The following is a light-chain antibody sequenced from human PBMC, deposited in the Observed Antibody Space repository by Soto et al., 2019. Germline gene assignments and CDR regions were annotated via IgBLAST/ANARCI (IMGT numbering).Light chain of an antibody. V-gene: IGLV1-44*01. J-gene: IGLJ2*01. CDR2: SNN. Sequence: QSVLTQPPSASGTPGLRVTISCSGSNSNIGSNTVNWYHQLPGTAPTLLIYSNNQRPSWVPDRFSGSKSGTSASLVISGLQSDDEADYYCAAWDDSLSGVVFGGGTKLTVL. CDR3: AAWDDSLSGVV. CDR1: NSNIGSNT.